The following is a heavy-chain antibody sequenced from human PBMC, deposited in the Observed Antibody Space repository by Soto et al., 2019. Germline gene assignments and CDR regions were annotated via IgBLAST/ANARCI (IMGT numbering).Heavy chain of an antibody. D-gene: IGHD4-17*01. CDR1: GDSISSSSYY. J-gene: IGHJ4*02. CDR2: INYSGST. Sequence: QLQLQESGPGLVKPSETLSLTCSVSGDSISSSSYYWGWIRQPPGKGLEWIGTINYSGSTYYNPSLKSRVTISVDTSKNPFSLKVSSVTAADTAVYYCARLYGDYVPYWGQGILVSVSS. CDR3: ARLYGDYVPY. V-gene: IGHV4-39*01.